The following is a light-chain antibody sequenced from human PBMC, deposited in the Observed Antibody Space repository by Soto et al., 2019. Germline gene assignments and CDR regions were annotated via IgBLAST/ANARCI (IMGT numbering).Light chain of an antibody. V-gene: IGKV2-40*01. CDR3: LQSLEFPYT. J-gene: IGKJ2*01. CDR2: TVS. Sequence: VMTQTPLSLSVTPGEPASMSCRSSQSLLESDDGNTYLDWYLQKPGQSPQLLIYTVSSRASGVPARFSGSGSDTDFTLKISRVGSEDFGIYYCLQSLEFPYTFGQGTKLEI. CDR1: QSLLESDDGNTY.